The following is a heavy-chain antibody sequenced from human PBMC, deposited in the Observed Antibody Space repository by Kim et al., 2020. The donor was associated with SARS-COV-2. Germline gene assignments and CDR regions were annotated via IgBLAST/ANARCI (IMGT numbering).Heavy chain of an antibody. V-gene: IGHV4-38-2*02. J-gene: IGHJ4*02. Sequence: SETLSLTCTVSGYSISSGYYWGWIRQPPGKGLEWIGSIYHSGSTYYNPSLKSRVTISVDTSKNQFSLKLSSVTAADTAVYYCARDPIAAAADYWGQGTLVTVSS. D-gene: IGHD6-13*01. CDR3: ARDPIAAAADY. CDR2: IYHSGST. CDR1: GYSISSGYY.